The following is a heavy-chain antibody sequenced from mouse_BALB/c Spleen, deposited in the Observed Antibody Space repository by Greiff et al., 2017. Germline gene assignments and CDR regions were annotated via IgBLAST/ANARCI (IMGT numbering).Heavy chain of an antibody. Sequence: EVQRVESGGGLVQPGGSRKLSCAASGFTFSSFGMHWVRQAPEKGLEWVAYISSGSSTIYYADTVKGRFTISRDNPKNTLFLQMTSLRSEDTAMYYCARSNYYGSSSTFAYWGQGTLVTVSA. D-gene: IGHD1-1*01. CDR1: GFTFSSFG. J-gene: IGHJ3*01. V-gene: IGHV5-17*02. CDR2: ISSGSSTI. CDR3: ARSNYYGSSSTFAY.